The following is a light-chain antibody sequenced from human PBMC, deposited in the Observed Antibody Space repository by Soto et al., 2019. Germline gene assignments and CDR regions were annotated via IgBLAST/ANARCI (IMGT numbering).Light chain of an antibody. CDR1: QSVDITN. Sequence: EIVLTQSPGTLSLSPGERATLSCRASQSVDITNLAWYQQIHGQAPRLLIYGASRRATGIPDRFSVSGSGTDFTLTINRLEPVDFAMYYCQHFATTPPWTFGQGTKVESK. CDR3: QHFATTPPWT. CDR2: GAS. J-gene: IGKJ1*01. V-gene: IGKV3-20*01.